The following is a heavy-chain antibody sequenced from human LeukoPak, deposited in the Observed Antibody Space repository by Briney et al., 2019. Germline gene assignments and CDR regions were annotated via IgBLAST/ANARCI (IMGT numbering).Heavy chain of an antibody. V-gene: IGHV3-23*01. J-gene: IGHJ4*02. CDR1: GFTFSRYA. CDR3: AKGGAYYYDSSGEFDN. Sequence: PGGSLRPSCAASGFTFSRYAMNWFRQAPGKGLECVSAISGNGGSTYYVDSVKGRFTISRDNSKNTLYLQMNSLRAGDTAMYYCAKGGAYYYDSSGEFDNWGQGTLVTVSS. D-gene: IGHD3-22*01. CDR2: ISGNGGST.